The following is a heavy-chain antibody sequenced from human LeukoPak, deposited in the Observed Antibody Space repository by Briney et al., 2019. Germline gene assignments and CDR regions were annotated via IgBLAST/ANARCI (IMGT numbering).Heavy chain of an antibody. V-gene: IGHV3-74*01. D-gene: IGHD1-26*01. CDR3: ARLPSSGSFAFDI. CDR1: GFTFSSYW. J-gene: IGHJ3*02. Sequence: GGSLRLSCAASGFTFSSYWMHWVRQAPGKGLVWVSRINSDGSITTYADSVKGRSTISRDNAKNTLYLQMNSLRAEDTAVYYCARLPSSGSFAFDIWGQGTMVSVSS. CDR2: INSDGSIT.